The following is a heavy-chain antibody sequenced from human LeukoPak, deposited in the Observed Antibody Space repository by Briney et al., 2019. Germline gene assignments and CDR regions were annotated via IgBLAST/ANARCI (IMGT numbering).Heavy chain of an antibody. J-gene: IGHJ3*02. CDR2: FDPEDGET. CDR3: ATRSSRLLRAAFDI. V-gene: IGHV1-24*01. Sequence: VASVKVSCXVSGYTLTELSMHWVRQAPGKGLEWMGGFDPEDGETIYAQKFQGRVTMTEDTSTDTAYMELSSLRSEDTAVYYCATRSSRLLRAAFDIWGQGTMVTVSS. CDR1: GYTLTELS. D-gene: IGHD3-22*01.